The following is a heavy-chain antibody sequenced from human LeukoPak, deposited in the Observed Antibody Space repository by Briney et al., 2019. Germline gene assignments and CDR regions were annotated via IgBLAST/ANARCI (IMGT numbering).Heavy chain of an antibody. V-gene: IGHV4-39*01. CDR2: IYYSGST. CDR3: ARTGHGNSSSWYRGWARGQDWFDP. Sequence: PSETLSLTCTVSGGSISSSSYYWGWIRQPPGKGLEWIGSIYYSGSTYYNPSLKSRVTISVDTSKNQFSLKLSSVTAADTAVYYCARTGHGNSSSWYRGWARGQDWFDPWGQGTLVTVSS. J-gene: IGHJ5*02. D-gene: IGHD6-13*01. CDR1: GGSISSSSYY.